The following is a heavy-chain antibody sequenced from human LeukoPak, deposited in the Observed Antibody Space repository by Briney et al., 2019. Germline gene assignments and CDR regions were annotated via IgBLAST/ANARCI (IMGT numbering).Heavy chain of an antibody. D-gene: IGHD3-22*01. CDR3: ARGPITMIVVGYAFDI. J-gene: IGHJ3*02. V-gene: IGHV3-21*01. CDR2: ISSSSSYI. CDR1: GFTFSSYS. Sequence: GGSLRLSCAASGFTFSSYSTNWVRQAPGKGLEWVSSISSSSSYIYYADSVRGRFTISRDNAKNSLYLQMNSLRAEDTAVYYCARGPITMIVVGYAFDIWGQGTMVTVSS.